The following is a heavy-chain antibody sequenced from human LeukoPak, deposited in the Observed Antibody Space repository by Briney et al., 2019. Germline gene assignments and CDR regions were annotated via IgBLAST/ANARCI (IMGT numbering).Heavy chain of an antibody. CDR2: IYHSGST. Sequence: SETLSLTCTVSGYSISSGYYWGWIWQPPGKGLEWIGSIYHSGSTYYNPSLKSRVTISVDTPKNQFSLKLSSVTAADTAVYYCARDPASWIQLWLTADNWFDPWGQGTLVTVSS. D-gene: IGHD5-18*01. CDR1: GYSISSGYY. V-gene: IGHV4-38-2*02. J-gene: IGHJ5*02. CDR3: ARDPASWIQLWLTADNWFDP.